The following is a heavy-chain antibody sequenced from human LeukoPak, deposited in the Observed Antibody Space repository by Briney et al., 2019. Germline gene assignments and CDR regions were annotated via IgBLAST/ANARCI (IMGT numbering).Heavy chain of an antibody. J-gene: IGHJ3*02. CDR1: GGSISSSSYY. Sequence: SETLSLTCTVSGGSISSSSYYWGWIRQPPGKGLEWIGSIYHSGSTYYNPSLKSRVTISVDTSKNQFSLKLSSVTAADTAVYYCARWGLNDIVVVVAATRDGAFDIWGQGTMVTVSS. V-gene: IGHV4-39*07. CDR2: IYHSGST. D-gene: IGHD2-15*01. CDR3: ARWGLNDIVVVVAATRDGAFDI.